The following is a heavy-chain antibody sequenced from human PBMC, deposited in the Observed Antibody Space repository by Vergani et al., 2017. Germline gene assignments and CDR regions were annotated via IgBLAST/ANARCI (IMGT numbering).Heavy chain of an antibody. Sequence: QVQLQQWGAGLFKPSETLSLTRAVYGGSFSGYFWSWIRPPPGKGLEWIGEINHSGSTNYNPSLKRRVTISVDTSKNQFSLKLSSVPAADTAVYYCARGRGTTGSYYYYMDVWGKGTTVTVSS. D-gene: IGHD4-17*01. CDR1: GGSFSGYF. CDR3: ARGRGTTGSYYYYMDV. CDR2: INHSGST. J-gene: IGHJ6*03. V-gene: IGHV4-34*01.